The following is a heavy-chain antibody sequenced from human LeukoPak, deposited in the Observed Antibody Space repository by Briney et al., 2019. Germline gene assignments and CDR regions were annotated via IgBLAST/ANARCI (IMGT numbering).Heavy chain of an antibody. CDR1: GGSFSGYY. Sequence: SETLSLTCAVYGGSFSGYYWSWIRQPPGKGLEWIGEINHSGSTNYNPSLKSRVTISVDTSKNQFSLKLSSVTAADTAVYYCARLGTGIAALRYYYYMDVWGKGTTVTVSS. CDR2: INHSGST. V-gene: IGHV4-34*01. J-gene: IGHJ6*03. CDR3: ARLGTGIAALRYYYYMDV. D-gene: IGHD6-13*01.